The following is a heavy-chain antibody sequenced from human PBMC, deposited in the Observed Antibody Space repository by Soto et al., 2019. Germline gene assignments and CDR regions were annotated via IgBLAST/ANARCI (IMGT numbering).Heavy chain of an antibody. D-gene: IGHD6-13*01. CDR3: ARKYSSSWPNWFDP. J-gene: IGHJ5*02. Sequence: PGGSLRLSCAASGFTFSSYGMSWVRQAPGKGLEWVANIKQDGSEKYYVDSVKGRFTISRDNAKNSLYLQMNSLRAEDTAVYYCARKYSSSWPNWFDPWGQGTLVTVSS. CDR1: GFTFSSYG. V-gene: IGHV3-7*01. CDR2: IKQDGSEK.